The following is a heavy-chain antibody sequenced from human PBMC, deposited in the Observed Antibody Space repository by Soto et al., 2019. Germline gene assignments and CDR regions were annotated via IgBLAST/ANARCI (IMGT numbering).Heavy chain of an antibody. Sequence: ASVKVSCKASGYSLTRFYIHWVQQAPGQGLEWMATINPNDGSTTYEQKFQGRVTLTRDTSTSTVYMEVSSLRFEDTALYYCARDVVDTSCGGDCHTGMDVWGQGTTVTVSS. D-gene: IGHD2-21*02. CDR1: GYSLTRFY. J-gene: IGHJ6*02. V-gene: IGHV1-46*01. CDR3: ARDVVDTSCGGDCHTGMDV. CDR2: INPNDGST.